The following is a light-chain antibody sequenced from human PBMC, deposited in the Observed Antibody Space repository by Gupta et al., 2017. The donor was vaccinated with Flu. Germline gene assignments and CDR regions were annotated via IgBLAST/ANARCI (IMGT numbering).Light chain of an antibody. Sequence: HSVLSQPASVSGSPVQSITISCTGVSTFNYVSWYQQYPDKAPKLMIYEVNNRPSVVATLFSGSKSGNTASLTISVLETEDEAYYYCASDTSSATRVFGAGTKLTVL. V-gene: IGLV2-14*01. J-gene: IGLJ3*02. CDR1: VSTFNY. CDR3: ASDTSSATRV. CDR2: EVN.